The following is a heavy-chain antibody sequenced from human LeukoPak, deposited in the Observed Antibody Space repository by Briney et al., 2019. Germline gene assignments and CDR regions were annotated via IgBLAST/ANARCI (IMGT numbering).Heavy chain of an antibody. CDR2: ISDGAYNT. D-gene: IGHD3-10*01. CDR1: GFTFGGYA. J-gene: IGHJ4*02. Sequence: GRSLRLSCAASGFTFGGYAMTWVRQAPGKELEWVSTISDGAYNTYYADSVKGRFTISRDNSKYTLYLQMNSLRAEDTAVYYWARVRGSYSFVYWGQGTLVAVSS. V-gene: IGHV3-23*01. CDR3: ARVRGSYSFVY.